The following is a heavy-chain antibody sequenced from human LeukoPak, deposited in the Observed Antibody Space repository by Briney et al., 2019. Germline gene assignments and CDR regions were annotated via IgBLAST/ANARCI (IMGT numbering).Heavy chain of an antibody. D-gene: IGHD6-19*01. J-gene: IGHJ3*02. Sequence: GGSLRLSCTASGFTFGDYAMSWFRQAPGKGLEWVGFIRSKAYGGTTEYAASVKGRFTISRDDSKSIAYLQMNSLKTEDTAVYYCTRDKQWLVSDDAFDIWGQGTMVTVSS. CDR2: IRSKAYGGTT. V-gene: IGHV3-49*03. CDR3: TRDKQWLVSDDAFDI. CDR1: GFTFGDYA.